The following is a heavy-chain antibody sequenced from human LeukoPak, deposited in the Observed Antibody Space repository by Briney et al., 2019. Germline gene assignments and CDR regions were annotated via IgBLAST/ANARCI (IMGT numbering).Heavy chain of an antibody. CDR2: INWSGDNT. Sequence: GGSLRLSCAASGFTFDDYGMSWGRQAPGKGLEGGAGINWSGDNTYSVHTVKGRFTISRDNAKNSLYLQMNSMRAEETAVYYCARAGSAYCGGDCLGAFDIWGPGTMVTVSP. V-gene: IGHV3-20*04. CDR1: GFTFDDYG. J-gene: IGHJ3*02. CDR3: ARAGSAYCGGDCLGAFDI. D-gene: IGHD2-21*02.